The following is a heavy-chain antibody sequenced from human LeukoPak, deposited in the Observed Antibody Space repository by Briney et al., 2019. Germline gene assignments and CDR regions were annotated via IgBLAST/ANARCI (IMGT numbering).Heavy chain of an antibody. CDR1: GYTFTDLY. CDR3: ARTLTTATWDY. CDR2: INPNSGGT. Sequence: ASVKVSCKASGYTFTDLYFNWVLHAPGQGLECMGWINPNSGGTHYAQNFQDRVTMTRDTSINTAYMEVSRLRSDDTAVYYCARTLTTATWDYWGQGTLVTVSS. V-gene: IGHV1-2*02. D-gene: IGHD4-17*01. J-gene: IGHJ4*02.